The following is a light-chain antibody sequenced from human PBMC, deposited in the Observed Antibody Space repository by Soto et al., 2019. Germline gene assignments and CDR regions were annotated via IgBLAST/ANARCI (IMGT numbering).Light chain of an antibody. J-gene: IGKJ1*01. CDR2: GAS. CDR3: QQYGSSPWT. Sequence: EIVMTQSPATLSVSQGERATLSCRASQSVSSNLAWYQQKPGQAPRLLIYGASTRATGIPARFSGSGSGTDFTLTISSLEPEDFAVYYCQQYGSSPWTFGQGTNVDIK. V-gene: IGKV3-15*01. CDR1: QSVSSN.